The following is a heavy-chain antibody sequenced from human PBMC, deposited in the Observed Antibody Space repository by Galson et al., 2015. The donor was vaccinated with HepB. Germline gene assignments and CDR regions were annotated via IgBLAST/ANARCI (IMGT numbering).Heavy chain of an antibody. Sequence: RLSCAASGFTFSSYWMHWVRQAPGKGLVWVSRINSDGSSTSYADSVKGRFTISRDNAKNTLYLQMNSLRAEDTAVYYCARVPRWGIAAAGQEAVRYGMDVWGQGTTVTVSS. CDR1: GFTFSSYW. J-gene: IGHJ6*02. V-gene: IGHV3-74*01. CDR3: ARVPRWGIAAAGQEAVRYGMDV. D-gene: IGHD6-13*01. CDR2: INSDGSST.